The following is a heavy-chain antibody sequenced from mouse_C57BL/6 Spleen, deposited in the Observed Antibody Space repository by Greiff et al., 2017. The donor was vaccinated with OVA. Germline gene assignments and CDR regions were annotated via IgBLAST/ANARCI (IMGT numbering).Heavy chain of an antibody. CDR3: ARGLRDYAMDY. CDR1: GFTFSDYY. D-gene: IGHD2-4*01. Sequence: EVKLVESEGGLVQPGSSMKLSCTASGFTFSDYYMAWVRQVPEKGLEWVANINYDGSSTYYLDSLKSRFIISRDNAKNILYLQMSSLKSEDTATYYCARGLRDYAMDYWGQGTSVTVSS. CDR2: INYDGSST. J-gene: IGHJ4*01. V-gene: IGHV5-16*01.